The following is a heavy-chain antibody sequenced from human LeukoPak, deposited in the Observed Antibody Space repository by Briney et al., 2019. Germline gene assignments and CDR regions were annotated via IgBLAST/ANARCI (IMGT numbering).Heavy chain of an antibody. CDR2: IYSGGDT. CDR1: GFTVSGNY. V-gene: IGHV3-53*01. D-gene: IGHD6-13*01. J-gene: IGHJ4*02. Sequence: PGGSLRLSCAASGFTVSGNYMSWVRQAPGKGLEWVSVIYSGGDTYSADSVKGRFTISRDNSKNTLYLQMNSLRAEDTAVYYCARVRSGSSSWALRVFDYWGQGALVTVSS. CDR3: ARVRSGSSSWALRVFDY.